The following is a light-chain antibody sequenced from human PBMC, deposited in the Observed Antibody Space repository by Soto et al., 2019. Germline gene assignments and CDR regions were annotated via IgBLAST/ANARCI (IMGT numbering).Light chain of an antibody. J-gene: IGLJ1*01. CDR1: SSDVGSYNL. V-gene: IGLV2-23*03. CDR2: EGS. Sequence: QSALTQPASVSGSPGQSITISCTGTSSDVGSYNLVSWYQQHPGKAPKLMIYEGSKRPSGVSNRFSGSKSGNTASLTISGLQAEDVADYYCCSYAGSSTLFGTGTKLTVL. CDR3: CSYAGSSTL.